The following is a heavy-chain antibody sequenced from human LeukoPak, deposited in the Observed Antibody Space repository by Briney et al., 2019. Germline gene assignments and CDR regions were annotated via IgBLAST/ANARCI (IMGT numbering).Heavy chain of an antibody. J-gene: IGHJ4*02. V-gene: IGHV4-31*03. CDR3: ASQIRYYYDSGGYPSFFDY. CDR1: SGSISNGGYY. Sequence: SETLSLTCTVSSGSISNGGYYWSWIRQHPGKGLEWIGYIYYSGSTYYTPSLTSRVTISVDTSKNQFSLELYSVTAADTAVYYCASQIRYYYDSGGYPSFFDYWGQGTLVTVSS. D-gene: IGHD3-22*01. CDR2: IYYSGST.